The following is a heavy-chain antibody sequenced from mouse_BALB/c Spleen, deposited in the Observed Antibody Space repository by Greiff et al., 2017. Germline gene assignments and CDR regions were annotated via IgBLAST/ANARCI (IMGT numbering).Heavy chain of an antibody. V-gene: IGHV1-18*01. CDR1: GYTFTDYN. D-gene: IGHD4-1*01. Sequence: VQLKQSGPELVKPGASVKIPCKASGYTFTDYNMDWVKQSHGKSLEWIGDINPNNGGTIYNQKFKGKATLTVDKSSSTAYMELRSLTSEDTAVYYCSRRAWDCYAMDYWGQGTSVTVSS. J-gene: IGHJ4*01. CDR3: SRRAWDCYAMDY. CDR2: INPNNGGT.